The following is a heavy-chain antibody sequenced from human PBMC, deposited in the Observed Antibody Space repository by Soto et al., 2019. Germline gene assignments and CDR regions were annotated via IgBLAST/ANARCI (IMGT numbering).Heavy chain of an antibody. CDR3: ARDYGDYSFFFDY. Sequence: LSLTCTVSGGSITTYQWSWIRQPPGKGLEWIGGYSGFTDYNPSLESRATISVDHSKNQFSLTLRSVIAADTAVYYCARDYGDYSFFFDYWGQGALVTVSS. CDR1: GGSITTYQ. J-gene: IGHJ4*02. V-gene: IGHV4-59*01. D-gene: IGHD4-17*01. CDR2: YSGFT.